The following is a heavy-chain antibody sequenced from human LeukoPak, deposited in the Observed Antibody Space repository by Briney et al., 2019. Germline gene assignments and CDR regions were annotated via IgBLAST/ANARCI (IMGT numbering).Heavy chain of an antibody. V-gene: IGHV3-7*01. Sequence: GGSLRLSCAASGFTFSTHWMSWVRQAPGKGLEWVANINQDGSEKYFVDSVRGRFTISRDNAKNSLNLQMNSLRAEDTAVYYCAKDRTHRDNVDFWGQGTLVTVSS. CDR2: INQDGSEK. CDR3: AKDRTHRDNVDF. CDR1: GFTFSTHW. D-gene: IGHD1-1*01. J-gene: IGHJ4*02.